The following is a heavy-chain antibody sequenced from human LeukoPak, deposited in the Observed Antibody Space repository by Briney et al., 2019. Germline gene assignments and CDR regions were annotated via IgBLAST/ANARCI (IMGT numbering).Heavy chain of an antibody. Sequence: GGSLRLSCAASGFTFSSYAMSWVRQAPGKGLEWVSAISGSGGITYYADSVKGRFTISRDNSKNTLFLQMNTLRADDTALYYCAKKSGPGTDPLDCWGQGTLVTVSS. CDR2: ISGSGGIT. D-gene: IGHD3-10*01. CDR1: GFTFSSYA. J-gene: IGHJ4*02. V-gene: IGHV3-23*01. CDR3: AKKSGPGTDPLDC.